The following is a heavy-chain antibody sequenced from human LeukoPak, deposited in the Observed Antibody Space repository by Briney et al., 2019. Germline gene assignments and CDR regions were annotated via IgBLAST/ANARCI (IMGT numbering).Heavy chain of an antibody. CDR2: IYSGGST. CDR1: GFTVSSNY. CDR3: ARDRDYYDSSGYYGGYYYYGMDV. V-gene: IGHV3-66*01. Sequence: GGSLRLSCAASGFTVSSNYMSWVRQAPGKGLEWVSVIYSGGSTYYADSVKGRFTISRDNSKNTLYLQMNSLRAEDTAVYYCARDRDYYDSSGYYGGYYYYGMDVWGQGTTVTVSS. D-gene: IGHD3-22*01. J-gene: IGHJ6*02.